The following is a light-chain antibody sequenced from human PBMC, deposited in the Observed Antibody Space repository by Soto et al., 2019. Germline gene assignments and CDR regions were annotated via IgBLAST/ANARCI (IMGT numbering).Light chain of an antibody. CDR2: DAS. J-gene: IGKJ5*01. V-gene: IGKV1-5*01. CDR1: QTISRW. Sequence: DIQLTQTPSTLSASVGDEVTITCRASQTISRWLAWYQQKPGRAPKLLIDDASTLESGVPSRFSGSGSETEFTLTISRLQPDDFATYFCHSRAFGQGTRLEI. CDR3: HSRA.